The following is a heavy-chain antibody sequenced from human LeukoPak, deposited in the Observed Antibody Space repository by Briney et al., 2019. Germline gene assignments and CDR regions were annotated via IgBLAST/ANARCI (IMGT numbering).Heavy chain of an antibody. CDR1: GGSISSYY. V-gene: IGHV4-59*01. D-gene: IGHD2-2*01. CDR2: IYYSGST. J-gene: IGHJ5*02. Sequence: PSETLSLTCTVSGGSISSYYWSWIRQPPGKGLEWIGYIYYSGSTNYNPSLKSRVTISVGTSKNQFSLKLSSVTAADTAVYYCARGSYCSSTSCSDKYNWFDPWGQGTLVTVSS. CDR3: ARGSYCSSTSCSDKYNWFDP.